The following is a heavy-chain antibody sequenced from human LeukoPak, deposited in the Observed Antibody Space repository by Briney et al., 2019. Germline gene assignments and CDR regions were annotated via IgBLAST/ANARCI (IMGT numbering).Heavy chain of an antibody. D-gene: IGHD4-17*01. Sequence: GGSLRLSCAASGFTVSSNYMSWVRQAPGKGLECVSVIYSGGSTYYADSVKGRFTISRDNSKNTLYLQMNSLRAEDTAVYYCARGGYGDYVLYYYYGMDVWGQGTTVTVSS. V-gene: IGHV3-53*05. J-gene: IGHJ6*02. CDR3: ARGGYGDYVLYYYYGMDV. CDR1: GFTVSSNY. CDR2: IYSGGST.